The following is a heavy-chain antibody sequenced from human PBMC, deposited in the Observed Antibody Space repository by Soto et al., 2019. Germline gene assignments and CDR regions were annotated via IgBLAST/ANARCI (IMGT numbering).Heavy chain of an antibody. V-gene: IGHV1-69*11. CDR3: ARDYGDYVFDY. CDR2: IIPILGTA. J-gene: IGHJ4*02. D-gene: IGHD4-17*01. Sequence: SVKVSCKASGGTFSSYAISWVRQAPGQGLEWMGRIIPILGTANYAQKFQGRVTITADESTSTAYMELSSLRSEDTAVYYCARDYGDYVFDYWGQGTLVTVSS. CDR1: GGTFSSYA.